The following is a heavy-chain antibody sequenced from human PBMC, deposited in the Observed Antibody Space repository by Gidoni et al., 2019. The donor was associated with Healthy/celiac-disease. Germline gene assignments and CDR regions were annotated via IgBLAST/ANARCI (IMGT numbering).Heavy chain of an antibody. J-gene: IGHJ4*02. CDR2: ISSNGGST. D-gene: IGHD3-3*01. CDR1: GFTFSTYV. CDR3: ARTTGVLSLFGVVIIPPDY. Sequence: EVQLVQSGGGLVQPGGSLRLSCAPSGFTFSTYVLHWVRQAPGKGLEYVSAISSNGGSTYYANSVKGRFTISRDNTKNTLYLQMGSLRAEDMAVYYGARTTGVLSLFGVVIIPPDYWGQGTLVTVSS. V-gene: IGHV3-64*01.